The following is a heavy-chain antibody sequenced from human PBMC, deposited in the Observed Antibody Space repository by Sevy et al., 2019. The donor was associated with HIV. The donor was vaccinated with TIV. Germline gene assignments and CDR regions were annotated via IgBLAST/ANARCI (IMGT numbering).Heavy chain of an antibody. Sequence: GGSLRLSCVASGFIFTSYGIHWVRQAPGKGLEWVAVISFDGDKKYYADSVKGRFTISRNNSKNTLYLQMNCLRTEDMAVYFCAKGKVGYSDFWSGYNFDFWGQGTLVTVSS. J-gene: IGHJ4*02. V-gene: IGHV3-30*18. D-gene: IGHD3-3*01. CDR1: GFIFTSYG. CDR2: ISFDGDKK. CDR3: AKGKVGYSDFWSGYNFDF.